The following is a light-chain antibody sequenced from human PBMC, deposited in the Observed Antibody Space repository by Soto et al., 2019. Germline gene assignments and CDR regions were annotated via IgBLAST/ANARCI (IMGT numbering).Light chain of an antibody. CDR3: CSYAGSTTFVV. CDR1: SSDVGNYNL. Sequence: QSVLTQPASVSGSPGQSITISCTGTSSDVGNYNLVSWYQQHPGKAPQLMIYEVSKRPSGVSNRFSGSKSGNTASLTISGLQAEDEADYYCCSYAGSTTFVVFGGGTQLTVL. J-gene: IGLJ2*01. CDR2: EVS. V-gene: IGLV2-23*02.